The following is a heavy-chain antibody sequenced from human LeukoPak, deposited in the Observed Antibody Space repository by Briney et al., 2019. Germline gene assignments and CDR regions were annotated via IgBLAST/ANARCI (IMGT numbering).Heavy chain of an antibody. CDR1: GFTFSSYE. CDR3: ARAPRGGSSTRGYYYYGMDV. D-gene: IGHD6-13*01. Sequence: GGSLRLSCAASGFTFSSYEMNWARQAPGKGLEWVSYISSSGSTIYYADSVKGRFTISRDNAKNSLYLQMNSLRAEDTAVYYCARAPRGGSSTRGYYYYGMDVWGKGTTVTVSS. J-gene: IGHJ6*04. CDR2: ISSSGSTI. V-gene: IGHV3-48*03.